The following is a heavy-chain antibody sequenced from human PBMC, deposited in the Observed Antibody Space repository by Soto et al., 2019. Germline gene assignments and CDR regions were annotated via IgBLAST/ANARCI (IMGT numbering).Heavy chain of an antibody. Sequence: PSETLSLTCTVSGGSISTYYWRWIRRPPGKGLEWIGYIYNSGSTHSNPSLQSRVTISVDTSKNQFSLKLSSVTAADTAIYYCARARITMVREVIKYNMDVWGQGTTVTVSS. D-gene: IGHD3-10*01. J-gene: IGHJ6*02. V-gene: IGHV4-59*01. CDR3: ARARITMVREVIKYNMDV. CDR2: IYNSGST. CDR1: GGSISTYY.